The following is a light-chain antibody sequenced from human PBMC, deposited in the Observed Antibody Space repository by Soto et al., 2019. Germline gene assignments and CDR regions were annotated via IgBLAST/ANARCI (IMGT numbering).Light chain of an antibody. CDR2: GAS. J-gene: IGKJ5*01. CDR1: QSVSSS. V-gene: IGKV3-15*01. Sequence: EIGMTQSPGTLSVSQGDRATLSCRASQSVSSSLAWYQQKPGQAPRLLILGASTRATGIPARFSGSGSGTEFTLSISSLQSEDSAVYYCKQYKEWPPFTFGQGTRLEIK. CDR3: KQYKEWPPFT.